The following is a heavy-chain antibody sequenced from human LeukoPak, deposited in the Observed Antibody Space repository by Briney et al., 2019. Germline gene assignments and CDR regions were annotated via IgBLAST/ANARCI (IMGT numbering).Heavy chain of an antibody. CDR3: ARGSSWYSPAAEYFQH. V-gene: IGHV3-11*04. J-gene: IGHJ1*01. CDR2: ISNTGNTI. D-gene: IGHD6-13*01. CDR1: GFTFSDYY. Sequence: PGGSLRLSCAASGFTFSDYYLTWIRQAPGKGLEWVSYISNTGNTIYYADSVKGRFTISRDNAKNSLYLQMNSLRAEDTAVYYCARGSSWYSPAAEYFQHWGQGTLVTVSS.